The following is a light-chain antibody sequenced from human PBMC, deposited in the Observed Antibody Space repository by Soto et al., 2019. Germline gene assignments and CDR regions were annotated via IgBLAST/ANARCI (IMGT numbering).Light chain of an antibody. CDR1: SSDVGGYNY. J-gene: IGLJ1*01. V-gene: IGLV2-8*01. CDR3: SSYSGTNYHYV. CDR2: EVS. Sequence: QSVLAQPPSASGSFGQSVTISCTGISSDVGGYNYVSWYQQHPGKAPKHMIYEVSERPSGVPDRFSGSKSGNTASLTVSGLQAYDESDYYCSSYSGTNYHYVFGTGTKVTVL.